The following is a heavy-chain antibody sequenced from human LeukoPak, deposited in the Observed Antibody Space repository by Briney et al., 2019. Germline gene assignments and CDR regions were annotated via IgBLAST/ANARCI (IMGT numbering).Heavy chain of an antibody. CDR2: IYPGDSDT. CDR3: ARQLTSGDCDY. D-gene: IGHD3-10*01. V-gene: IGHV5-51*01. CDR1: GYSFTIYW. J-gene: IGHJ4*02. Sequence: GESLQISRMGSGYSFTIYWIGCVRQKPGKGLEWMGIIYPGDSDTRYTPSFQGQVTMSADKSINTAYLQWSSLKASDTAMYYCARQLTSGDCDYWGQGTLVTVSS.